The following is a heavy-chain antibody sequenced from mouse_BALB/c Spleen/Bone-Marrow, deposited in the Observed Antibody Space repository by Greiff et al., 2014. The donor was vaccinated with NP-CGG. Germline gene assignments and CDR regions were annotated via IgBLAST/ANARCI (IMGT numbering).Heavy chain of an antibody. Sequence: DVHLVESGGDLVKPGGSLKLSCEASGFTFSSYGMSWGRQTPDKRLEWVATISSGGSNTYYPDSVKGRFTISRDNAKNTLYLQMSSLKSEDTAMYYCARHQRYYAMDYWGQGTSVTVSS. CDR3: ARHQRYYAMDY. CDR2: ISSGGSNT. CDR1: GFTFSSYG. J-gene: IGHJ4*01. V-gene: IGHV5-6*01.